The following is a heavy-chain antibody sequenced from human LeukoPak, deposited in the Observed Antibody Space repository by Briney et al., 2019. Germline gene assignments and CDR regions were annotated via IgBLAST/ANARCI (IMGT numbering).Heavy chain of an antibody. CDR1: GFTFSSYG. J-gene: IGHJ4*02. D-gene: IGHD3-16*01. V-gene: IGHV3-48*01. Sequence: PGGSLRLSCAASGFTFSSYGMNWVRQAPGKGLEWVSYISSGSGTIYFADSVRGRFTISRDNAKNLLYLQMNSLRAEDTAVYYCARDPTPPPWLGAPYMDYWGQGTLVTVSS. CDR2: ISSGSGTI. CDR3: ARDPTPPPWLGAPYMDY.